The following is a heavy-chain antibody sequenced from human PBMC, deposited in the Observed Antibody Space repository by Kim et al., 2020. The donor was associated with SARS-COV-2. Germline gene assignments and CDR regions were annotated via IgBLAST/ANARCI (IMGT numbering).Heavy chain of an antibody. CDR1: GFTFSTYA. CDR3: AREGPDLGYCSSSSCYGRYLDY. V-gene: IGHV3-33*01. Sequence: GGSLRLSCAASGFTFSTYALHWVRQAPGEGLDWVAVIWYDGSDKYYGDSVKGRFTISRDNSQNIVYLQMNSLRAEDTAIYYCAREGPDLGYCSSSSCYGRYLDYWGQGTLVTVSS. CDR2: IWYDGSDK. J-gene: IGHJ4*02. D-gene: IGHD2-2*01.